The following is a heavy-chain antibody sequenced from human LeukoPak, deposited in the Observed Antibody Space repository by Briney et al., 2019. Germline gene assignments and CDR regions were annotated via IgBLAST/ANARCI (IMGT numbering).Heavy chain of an antibody. J-gene: IGHJ3*02. V-gene: IGHV3-7*01. D-gene: IGHD6-25*01. Sequence: GGSLRLSCVASGFTFSGYWMSWIRQAPGKGLEWVANIKQDGSEKDCVGSVKGRFTISRDNAKNSVYLQMSSLRVEDTAVYYRAREGRGGFDIWGQGTMVTVSS. CDR3: AREGRGGFDI. CDR1: GFTFSGYW. CDR2: IKQDGSEK.